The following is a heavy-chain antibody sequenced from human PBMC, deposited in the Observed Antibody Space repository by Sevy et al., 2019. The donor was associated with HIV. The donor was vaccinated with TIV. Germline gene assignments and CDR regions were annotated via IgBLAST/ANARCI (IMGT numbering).Heavy chain of an antibody. CDR3: ARTSRDIVLVAAYFDF. Sequence: SETLSLTCTVSGGSISSGDYYWSWIRQPPGKGLEWIGYIYYSGTTYSNPSLKSRVTLSVDTSKNQFSLKLSSVTAADTAVYYCARTSRDIVLVAAYFDFWGQGTLVTVSS. CDR1: GGSISSGDYY. J-gene: IGHJ4*02. D-gene: IGHD2-2*01. V-gene: IGHV4-30-4*01. CDR2: IYYSGTT.